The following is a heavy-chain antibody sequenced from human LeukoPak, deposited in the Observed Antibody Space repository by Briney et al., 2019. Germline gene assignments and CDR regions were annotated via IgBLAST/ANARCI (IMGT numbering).Heavy chain of an antibody. J-gene: IGHJ4*02. Sequence: GGSLRLSCAASGFTFSSYAMSWVRQAPGKGLEWASAISGSGGSTYYADSVKGRFTISRDNSKNTLYLQMNSLRAEDTAVYYCAKDKLLSGSTRPRNFDYWGQGTLVTVSS. CDR1: GFTFSSYA. V-gene: IGHV3-23*01. CDR3: AKDKLLSGSTRPRNFDY. CDR2: ISGSGGST. D-gene: IGHD2-15*01.